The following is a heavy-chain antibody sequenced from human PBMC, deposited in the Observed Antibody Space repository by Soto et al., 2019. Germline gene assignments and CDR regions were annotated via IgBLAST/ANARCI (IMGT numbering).Heavy chain of an antibody. Sequence: QVHLVQSGAEVKKPGASVKFSCKGSVYTFTSYGITWVRQAPGQGLEWMGWISAHNGNTDYAQKLQGRVTVTRDTSTSTAYMELRSLRSDDTAVYYCARGRYGEYWGQGALVTVSS. CDR3: ARGRYGEY. D-gene: IGHD3-10*01. V-gene: IGHV1-18*01. CDR2: ISAHNGNT. J-gene: IGHJ4*02. CDR1: VYTFTSYG.